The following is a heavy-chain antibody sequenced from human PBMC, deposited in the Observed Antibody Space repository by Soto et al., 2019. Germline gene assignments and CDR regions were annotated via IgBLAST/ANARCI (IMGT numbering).Heavy chain of an antibody. CDR3: ARVGYSSGWNAEYFQH. CDR2: ISYDGSNK. V-gene: IGHV3-30-3*01. J-gene: IGHJ1*01. Sequence: QVQLVESGGGVVQPGRSLRLSCAASGFTFSSYAMHWVRQAPGKGLEWVAVISYDGSNKYYADSVKGRFTISRDNSKNTLYLQMNSLRAEDTAVCYCARVGYSSGWNAEYFQHWGQGTLVTVSS. CDR1: GFTFSSYA. D-gene: IGHD6-19*01.